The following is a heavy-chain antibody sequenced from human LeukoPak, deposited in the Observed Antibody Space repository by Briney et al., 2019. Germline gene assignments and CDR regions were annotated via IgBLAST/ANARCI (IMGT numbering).Heavy chain of an antibody. Sequence: GGSLRLSCAASGFSFSSYWMTWVRQAPGKGLEWVSSISSSSTYIYYADSVKGRFTISRDNAKNSLYLQMNSLRAEDTAVYYCAGALRLGELSSLDYWGQGTLVTVSS. D-gene: IGHD3-16*02. J-gene: IGHJ4*02. CDR1: GFSFSSYW. CDR2: ISSSSTYI. V-gene: IGHV3-21*06. CDR3: AGALRLGELSSLDY.